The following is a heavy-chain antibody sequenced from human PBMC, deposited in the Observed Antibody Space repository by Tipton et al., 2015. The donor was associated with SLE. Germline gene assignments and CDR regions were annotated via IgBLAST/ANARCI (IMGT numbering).Heavy chain of an antibody. CDR3: ARGDTGTGWFDP. CDR1: GYPISSGYY. CDR2: IYHSGST. D-gene: IGHD4-11*01. J-gene: IGHJ5*02. Sequence: TLSLTCTVSGYPISSGYYWGWIRQPPGRGLECIGNIYHSGSTYYNPSLKSRVTISVDTSKNQFSLRLSSVTAADTAVYYCARGDTGTGWFDPWGQGILVTVSS. V-gene: IGHV4-38-2*02.